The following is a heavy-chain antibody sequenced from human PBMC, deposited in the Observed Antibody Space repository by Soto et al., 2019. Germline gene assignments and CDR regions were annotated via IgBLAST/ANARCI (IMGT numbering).Heavy chain of an antibody. CDR2: ISGDGTDT. CDR1: GFGFSGYW. Sequence: DVQLVESGGGSVQPGGSLRLSCVASGFGFSGYWMHWVRQVPGRGLVWVSRISGDGTDTSYADSVGGQFTISRDNAKNTVYLQMNSLRVEDTAVYYCKRVWNSGYYSYSACDVWGQGTMVSVSP. J-gene: IGHJ3*01. V-gene: IGHV3-74*01. D-gene: IGHD3-22*01. CDR3: KRVWNSGYYSYSACDV.